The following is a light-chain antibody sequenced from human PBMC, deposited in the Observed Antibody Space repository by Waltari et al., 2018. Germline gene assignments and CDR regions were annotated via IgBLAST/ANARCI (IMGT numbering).Light chain of an antibody. V-gene: IGLV3-19*01. CDR2: GKN. CDR1: SLRSYY. Sequence: SSELTQDPAVSVALGQTVRITCQGDSLRSYYASWYQQKPGQAPVLVIYGKNKRPSGIPDRFAGSSSGNTASLTITGAQAEDEADYYCNSRDSSGNREVFGTGTKVTVL. J-gene: IGLJ1*01. CDR3: NSRDSSGNREV.